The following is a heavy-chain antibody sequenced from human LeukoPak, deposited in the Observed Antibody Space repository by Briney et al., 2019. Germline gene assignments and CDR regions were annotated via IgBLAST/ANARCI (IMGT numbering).Heavy chain of an antibody. Sequence: GGSLRLSCTASGFTFSTYWMSWVRQAPGKGLEWVSGISWNSGSIGYADSVKGRFTISRDNAKNSLYLQMNSLRAEDMALYYCAKSGAPFIVGATSPFDYWGQGTLVTVSS. J-gene: IGHJ4*02. CDR2: ISWNSGSI. CDR3: AKSGAPFIVGATSPFDY. CDR1: GFTFSTYW. D-gene: IGHD1-26*01. V-gene: IGHV3-9*03.